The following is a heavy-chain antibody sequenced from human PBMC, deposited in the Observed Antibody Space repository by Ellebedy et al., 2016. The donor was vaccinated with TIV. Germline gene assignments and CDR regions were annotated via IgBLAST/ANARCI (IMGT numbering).Heavy chain of an antibody. CDR1: GFTFGDYA. CDR3: TSVSSGWYYDY. D-gene: IGHD6-19*01. Sequence: GESLKISXTASGFTFGDYAMSWFRQAPGKGLEWVGFIRSKAYGGTTEYAASVKGRFTISRDDSKSIAYLQMNSLKTEDTALYYCTSVSSGWYYDYWGQGTLVTVSS. J-gene: IGHJ4*02. CDR2: IRSKAYGGTT. V-gene: IGHV3-49*03.